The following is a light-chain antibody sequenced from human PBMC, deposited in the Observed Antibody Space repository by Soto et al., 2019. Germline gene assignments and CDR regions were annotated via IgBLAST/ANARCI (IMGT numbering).Light chain of an antibody. J-gene: IGKJ4*01. CDR3: QQYNNCPS. CDR2: VAS. V-gene: IGKV3-15*01. CDR1: QSVSSN. Sequence: EIVMTQSPATLSVSPGERATLSCRASQSVSSNLAWYQQKPGQAPRLLIYVASTRATGIPARFSGSGSVTAFTSAISRMQSADFAVYYCQQYNNCPSFRGGTKVEIK.